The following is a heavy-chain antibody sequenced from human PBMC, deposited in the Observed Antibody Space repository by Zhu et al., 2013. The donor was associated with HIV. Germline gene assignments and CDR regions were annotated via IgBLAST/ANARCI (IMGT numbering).Heavy chain of an antibody. D-gene: IGHD1-26*01. J-gene: IGHJ4*02. CDR1: GVSVSSDDYY. Sequence: QVQLLESGPGLVKPSETLSLTCAVSGVSVSSDDYYWSWIRQPPGKGLEWIGYVYYSGSTNYNPSLKSRVTISVDTSKNQFSLKLSSVTAADTAVYYCARVPRRRQLPDYWGQGTLVTVSS. V-gene: IGHV4-61*08. CDR3: ARVPRRRQLPDY. CDR2: VYYSGST.